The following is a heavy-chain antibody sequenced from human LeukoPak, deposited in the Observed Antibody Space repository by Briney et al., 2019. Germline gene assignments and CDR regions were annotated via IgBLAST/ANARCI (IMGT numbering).Heavy chain of an antibody. CDR1: GFTFSSYA. V-gene: IGHV3-23*01. Sequence: PGGSLRLSCAASGFTFSSYAMSWVRQAPGKGLEWVSAISGSGGSTYYADSVKGRFTISRDNSKNTLYLQMNSLRAEDTAVYYCARDASTYYDFWSGYYTTYYFDYWGQGTLVTVSS. CDR2: ISGSGGST. J-gene: IGHJ4*02. CDR3: ARDASTYYDFWSGYYTTYYFDY. D-gene: IGHD3-3*01.